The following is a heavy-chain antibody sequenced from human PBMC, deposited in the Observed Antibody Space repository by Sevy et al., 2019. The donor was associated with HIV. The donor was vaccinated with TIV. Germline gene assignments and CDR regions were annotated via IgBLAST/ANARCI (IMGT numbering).Heavy chain of an antibody. CDR2: SSFGCGEI. J-gene: IGHJ4*02. Sequence: GGSLRLSCAASGFTFSKYSMSWVRQPPGKGLEWVSTSSFGCGEINYADSVKGRFTISRDNSKNTLYLQMNSLRAEDTAVYYCAKDMTYYDFWSGYTHDYWGQGTLVTVSS. V-gene: IGHV3-23*01. CDR3: AKDMTYYDFWSGYTHDY. D-gene: IGHD3-3*01. CDR1: GFTFSKYS.